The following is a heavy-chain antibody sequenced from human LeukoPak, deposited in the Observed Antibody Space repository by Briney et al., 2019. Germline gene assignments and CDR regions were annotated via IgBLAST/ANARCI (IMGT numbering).Heavy chain of an antibody. CDR2: IYYSRST. V-gene: IGHV4-30-4*08. CDR3: ARVPMRWEPPGYYYYMDV. CDR1: GGSISSGDYY. J-gene: IGHJ6*03. Sequence: PSQTLSLTCTVSGGSISSGDYYWSWIRQPPGKGLEWIGYIYYSRSTYYNPSLKSRVTISVDTSKNQFSLKLSSVTAADTAVYYCARVPMRWEPPGYYYYMDVWGKGTTVTVSS. D-gene: IGHD1-26*01.